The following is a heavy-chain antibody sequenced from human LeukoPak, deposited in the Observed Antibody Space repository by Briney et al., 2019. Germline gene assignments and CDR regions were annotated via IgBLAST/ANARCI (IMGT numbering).Heavy chain of an antibody. Sequence: GGSLRLSCRASGFTFADYVMSWVRQAPGKGLEWVSVISGSGGSTYYADSVKGRFTISRDNFKNTLYLQMNSLRAEDTAIYYCARGSGSNYVYYYFDYWGQGTLVTVSS. J-gene: IGHJ4*02. CDR3: ARGSGSNYVYYYFDY. CDR1: GFTFADYV. D-gene: IGHD1-26*01. V-gene: IGHV3-23*01. CDR2: ISGSGGST.